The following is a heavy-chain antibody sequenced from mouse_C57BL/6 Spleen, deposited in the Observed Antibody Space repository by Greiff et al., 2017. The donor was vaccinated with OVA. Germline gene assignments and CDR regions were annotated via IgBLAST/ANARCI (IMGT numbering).Heavy chain of an antibody. CDR2: IYPGDGDT. V-gene: IGHV1-82*01. D-gene: IGHD1-1*01. CDR1: GYAFSSSW. J-gene: IGHJ2*01. Sequence: VKLQQSGPELVKPGASVKISCKASGYAFSSSWMNWVKQRPGKGLEWIGRIYPGDGDTNYNGKFKGKATLTADKSSSTAYMQLSSLTSEDSAVYFCARWDYYYFDYWGQGTTLTVSS. CDR3: ARWDYYYFDY.